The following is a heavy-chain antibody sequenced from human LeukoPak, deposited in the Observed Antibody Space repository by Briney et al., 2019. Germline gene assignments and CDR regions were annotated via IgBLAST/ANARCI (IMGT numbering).Heavy chain of an antibody. CDR3: ARDRDSVVPAFVY. CDR2: INPNSGGT. CDR1: GDTFTGYY. Sequence: ASGKVSCKASGDTFTGYYMHWVRQAPGQGLEWMGRINPNSGGTNYAQKFQGRVTMTRDTSISTAYMELSRLRSDDTAVYYCARDRDSVVPAFVYWGQGTLITVSS. D-gene: IGHD2-2*01. V-gene: IGHV1-2*06. J-gene: IGHJ4*02.